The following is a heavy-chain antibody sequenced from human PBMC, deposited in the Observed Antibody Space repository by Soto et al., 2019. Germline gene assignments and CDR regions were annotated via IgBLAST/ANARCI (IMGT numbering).Heavy chain of an antibody. CDR2: ISAYNGNT. J-gene: IGHJ6*03. Sequence: ASVKVSCKASGYTFTSYGISWVRQAPGQGLEWMGWISAYNGNTNYAQKLQGRVTMTTDTSTSTAYMELRSLRSDDTAVYYCARAPYDYIWRSSYYYMDVWGKATTVTVSS. D-gene: IGHD3-16*01. CDR3: ARAPYDYIWRSSYYYMDV. V-gene: IGHV1-18*01. CDR1: GYTFTSYG.